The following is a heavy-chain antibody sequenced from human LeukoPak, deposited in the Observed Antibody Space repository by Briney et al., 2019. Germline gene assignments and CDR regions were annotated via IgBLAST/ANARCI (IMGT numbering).Heavy chain of an antibody. D-gene: IGHD3-22*01. CDR3: ARAKYYYDSSGHPEDY. V-gene: IGHV1-2*06. Sequence: ASVKLSCKASGYTFTGYYMHWVRQAPGQGLEWMGRINPSSGGTNYAQKFQGRVTMTRDTSISTAYMELSRLRSDDTAVYYCARAKYYYDSSGHPEDYWGQGTLVTVSS. J-gene: IGHJ4*02. CDR2: INPSSGGT. CDR1: GYTFTGYY.